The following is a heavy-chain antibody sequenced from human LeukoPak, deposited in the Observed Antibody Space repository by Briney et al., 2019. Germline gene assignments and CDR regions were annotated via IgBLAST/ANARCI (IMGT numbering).Heavy chain of an antibody. J-gene: IGHJ4*02. CDR2: INEDGSVE. V-gene: IGHV3-7*01. CDR1: GFTFSRFW. CDR3: AKGGWLDN. Sequence: PGGSLRLSCTASGFTFSRFWMSWVRQAPGKGLGWVAKINEDGSVENYVDSVKGRVTISRDNAKTSVSLQLNSLRVEDTAVYYCAKGGWLDNWGQGTLVIVSS. D-gene: IGHD1-26*01.